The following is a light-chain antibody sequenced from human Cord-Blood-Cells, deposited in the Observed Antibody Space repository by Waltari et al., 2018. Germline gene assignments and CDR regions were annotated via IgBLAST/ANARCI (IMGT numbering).Light chain of an antibody. CDR3: QQRYSTPLMYS. Sequence: DIQMTQSPSSLSASVGYRVTITCLASQSISMYLNWYQQKPGKAPKLLIYAASSLKSGVPTRFRGSGTGTEINLTISSRQLEDFASYYCQQRYSTPLMYSFGQGTKLEIK. J-gene: IGKJ2*03. CDR1: QSISMY. V-gene: IGKV1-39*01. CDR2: AAS.